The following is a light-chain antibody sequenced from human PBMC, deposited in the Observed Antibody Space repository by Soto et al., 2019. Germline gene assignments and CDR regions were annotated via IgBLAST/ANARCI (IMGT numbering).Light chain of an antibody. J-gene: IGLJ2*01. CDR1: SSDVGAYNY. Sequence: QSALAQPPSASGSPGQSVTISCTGTSSDVGAYNYVSWYQQHPGKAPKLIIYDVSQRPSGVPDRFAGSKSGNTAALTVSGLQAVDEAVYYCNSFAGGAHVVFGGGTKL. CDR2: DVS. CDR3: NSFAGGAHVV. V-gene: IGLV2-8*01.